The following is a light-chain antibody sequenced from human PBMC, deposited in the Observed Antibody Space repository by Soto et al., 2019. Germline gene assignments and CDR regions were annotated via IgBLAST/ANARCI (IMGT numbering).Light chain of an antibody. J-gene: IGKJ1*01. V-gene: IGKV3-15*01. CDR3: QQYSKWPWT. CDR1: QRVSNS. Sequence: EIVMTQSPATLSVSPGERATLSCRASQRVSNSLAWHQQKPGQGPRLLIYGASTRATGIPARLSGSGSGTDFTLTISSLQSEDFAVYYCQQYSKWPWTFGQGTKVEI. CDR2: GAS.